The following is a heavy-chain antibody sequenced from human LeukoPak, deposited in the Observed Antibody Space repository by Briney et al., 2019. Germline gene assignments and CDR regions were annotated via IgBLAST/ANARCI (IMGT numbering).Heavy chain of an antibody. Sequence: GGSLRLSCAASGFTFSSYWMSWVRQAPGKGLEWVANIKQDGSEKYYVDSVKGRFTISRDNAKNSLYLQMNSLRAEDTAVYYCAKEGIAAAAYYFDYWGQGTLVTVSS. CDR3: AKEGIAAAAYYFDY. V-gene: IGHV3-7*01. D-gene: IGHD6-13*01. CDR1: GFTFSSYW. CDR2: IKQDGSEK. J-gene: IGHJ4*02.